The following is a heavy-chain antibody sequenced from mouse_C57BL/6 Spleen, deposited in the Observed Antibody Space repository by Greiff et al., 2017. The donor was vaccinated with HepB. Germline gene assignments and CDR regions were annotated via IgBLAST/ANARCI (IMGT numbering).Heavy chain of an antibody. D-gene: IGHD1-1*01. CDR2: IDPANGNN. V-gene: IGHV14-3*01. CDR3: APLYYVMSPWFAY. Sequence: EVQLQESVAELVRPGASVKLSCTASGFNIKNTYMHWVKQRPEQGLEWIGKIDPANGNNKYAPKFQGKATITADTSSNTAYLQLSSLTSEDTAIYYCAPLYYVMSPWFAYWGQGTLVTVSA. J-gene: IGHJ3*01. CDR1: GFNIKNTY.